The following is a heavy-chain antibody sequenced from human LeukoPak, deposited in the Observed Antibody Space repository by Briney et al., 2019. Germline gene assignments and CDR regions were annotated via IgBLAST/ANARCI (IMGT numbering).Heavy chain of an antibody. J-gene: IGHJ4*02. V-gene: IGHV1-46*01. D-gene: IGHD3-10*01. CDR2: INPSGGST. CDR3: ARVPATRQKYYYGSGSYPLDY. CDR1: GGTFSSYA. Sequence: GASVKVSCKASGGTFSSYAISWVRQAPGQGLEWMGIINPSGGSTSYAQKFQGRVTMTRDTSTSTVYMELSSLRSEDTAVYYCARVPATRQKYYYGSGSYPLDYWGQGTLVTVSS.